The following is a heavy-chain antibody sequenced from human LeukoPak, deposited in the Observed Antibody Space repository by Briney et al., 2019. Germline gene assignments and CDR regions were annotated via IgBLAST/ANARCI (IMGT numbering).Heavy chain of an antibody. V-gene: IGHV4-34*01. Sequence: SETLSLTCTVSGGSISSYYWSWIRQPPGKGLEWIGEINHSGSTNYNPSLKSRVTISVDTSKNQFSLKLSSVTAADTAVYYCAREGILLWFGELLYWGQGTLVTVSS. CDR1: GGSISSYY. D-gene: IGHD3-10*01. CDR3: AREGILLWFGELLY. J-gene: IGHJ4*02. CDR2: INHSGST.